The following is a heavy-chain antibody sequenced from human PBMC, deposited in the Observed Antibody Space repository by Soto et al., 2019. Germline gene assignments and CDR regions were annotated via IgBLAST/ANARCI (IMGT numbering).Heavy chain of an antibody. D-gene: IGHD6-6*01. J-gene: IGHJ5*02. CDR1: GGSISSYY. CDR3: ARDFVAARFGWFDP. V-gene: IGHV4-59*01. Sequence: SETLSLTCTVSGGSISSYYWSWIRQPPGKGLEWIGYIYYSGSTNYNPSLKSRVTISVDTSKNQFSLKLSSVTAADTAVYYCARDFVAARFGWFDPWGQGTLVTVPQ. CDR2: IYYSGST.